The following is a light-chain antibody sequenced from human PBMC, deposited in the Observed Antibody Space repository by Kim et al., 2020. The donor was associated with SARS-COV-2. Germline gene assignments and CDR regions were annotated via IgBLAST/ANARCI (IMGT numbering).Light chain of an antibody. CDR2: GAS. Sequence: SPGERATRACRASQSVSSSYLAWYQQKPGQAPRLLIYGASSRATGIPDRFSGSGSGTDFTLTISRLEPEDFAVYYCQQYGSSPQTFGQGTRLEIK. J-gene: IGKJ5*01. V-gene: IGKV3-20*01. CDR1: QSVSSSY. CDR3: QQYGSSPQT.